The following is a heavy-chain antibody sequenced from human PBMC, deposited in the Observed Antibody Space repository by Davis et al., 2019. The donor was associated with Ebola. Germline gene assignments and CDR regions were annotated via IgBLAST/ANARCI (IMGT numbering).Heavy chain of an antibody. J-gene: IGHJ6*02. D-gene: IGHD2-2*01. CDR2: ISSSSSYI. CDR3: ARNGGYCSSTSCLYYYYGMDV. Sequence: GESLKISCAASGFTFSSYSMNWVRQAPGKGLEWVSSISSSSSYIYYADSVKGRFTISRDNAKNSLYLQMNSLRAEDTAVYYCARNGGYCSSTSCLYYYYGMDVWGQGTTVTVSS. V-gene: IGHV3-21*01. CDR1: GFTFSSYS.